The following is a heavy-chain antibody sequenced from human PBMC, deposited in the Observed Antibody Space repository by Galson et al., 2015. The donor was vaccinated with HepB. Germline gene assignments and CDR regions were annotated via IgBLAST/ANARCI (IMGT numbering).Heavy chain of an antibody. V-gene: IGHV3-23*01. D-gene: IGHD5-18*01. CDR2: ISVSGGTT. CDR3: VKGAGYSYGYVGAFDI. J-gene: IGHJ3*02. CDR1: GFTFSSYA. Sequence: SLRLSCAASGFTFSSYAMSWVRQAPGKGLEWVSVISVSGGTTYYADSVKGRFTISRDNSKNTLYLQMSSLRAEDTAVYYCVKGAGYSYGYVGAFDIWGQGTMVTVSS.